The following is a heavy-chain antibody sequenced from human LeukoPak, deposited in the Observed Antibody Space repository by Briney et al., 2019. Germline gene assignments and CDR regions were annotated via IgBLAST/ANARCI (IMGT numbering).Heavy chain of an antibody. Sequence: SETLSLTCTVSGGSISSRSSYWGWIRQPPEKGLEWIGSIYYSGDTYYNPSLKSRVTISVDTSKNQFSLKLSSVTAADTAVYYCARLFYYGSGSYMNFDYWGQGSLVTVSS. CDR2: IYYSGDT. J-gene: IGHJ4*02. CDR3: ARLFYYGSGSYMNFDY. D-gene: IGHD3-10*01. V-gene: IGHV4-39*01. CDR1: GGSISSRSSY.